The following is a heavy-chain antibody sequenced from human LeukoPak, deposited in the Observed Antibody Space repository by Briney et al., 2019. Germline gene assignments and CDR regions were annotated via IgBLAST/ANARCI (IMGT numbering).Heavy chain of an antibody. Sequence: SETLSLTCTVSGGSISSYYWGWIRQPPGKGLEWIGSIYYSGSTYYNPSLKSRVTISVDTSKNQFSLKLSSVTAADTAVYYCARRTYYDFWSGYNRVFDYWGQGTLVTVSS. CDR3: ARRTYYDFWSGYNRVFDY. CDR1: GGSISSYY. J-gene: IGHJ4*02. CDR2: IYYSGST. V-gene: IGHV4-39*01. D-gene: IGHD3-3*01.